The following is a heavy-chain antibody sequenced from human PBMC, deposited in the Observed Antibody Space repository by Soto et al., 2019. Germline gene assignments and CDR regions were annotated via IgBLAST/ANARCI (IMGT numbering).Heavy chain of an antibody. V-gene: IGHV3-30-3*01. D-gene: IGHD3-22*01. J-gene: IGHJ4*02. Sequence: GGSLRLSCAASGFTFSSYAMHWVRQAPGKGLEWVAVISYDGSNKYYADSVKGRFTISRDNSKNTLYLQMNSLRAEDTALYYRARGSGYYYGDYYFDYWGQGTLVTVSS. CDR2: ISYDGSNK. CDR1: GFTFSSYA. CDR3: ARGSGYYYGDYYFDY.